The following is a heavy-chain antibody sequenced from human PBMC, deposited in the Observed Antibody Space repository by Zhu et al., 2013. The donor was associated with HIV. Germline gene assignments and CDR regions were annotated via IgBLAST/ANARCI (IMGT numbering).Heavy chain of an antibody. J-gene: IGHJ6*02. CDR2: IIPIFGTA. Sequence: QVQLVQSGAEVKKPGSSVKVSCKASGGTFSSYAISWVRQAPGQGLEWMGGIIPIFGTANYAQKFQGRVTITADESTSTAYMELSSLRSEDTAVYYCARQRMITFGGVIVYYGMDVWGQGDHGSPSP. D-gene: IGHD3-16*02. CDR3: ARQRMITFGGVIVYYGMDV. CDR1: GGTFSSYA. V-gene: IGHV1-69*01.